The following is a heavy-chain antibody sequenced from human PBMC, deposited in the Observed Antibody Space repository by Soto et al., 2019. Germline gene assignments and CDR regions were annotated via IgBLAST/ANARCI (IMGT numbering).Heavy chain of an antibody. J-gene: IGHJ5*02. V-gene: IGHV3-64D*06. CDR3: VKEGYYYDSSGYYYGWFDP. Sequence: PGGSLRLSCAASVFTFSSYAMHWVRQAPGKGLEYVSAISSNGGSTYYADSVKGRFTISRDNSKNTLYLQMSSLRAEDTAVYYCVKEGYYYDSSGYYYGWFDPWGQGTLVTVSS. D-gene: IGHD3-22*01. CDR2: ISSNGGST. CDR1: VFTFSSYA.